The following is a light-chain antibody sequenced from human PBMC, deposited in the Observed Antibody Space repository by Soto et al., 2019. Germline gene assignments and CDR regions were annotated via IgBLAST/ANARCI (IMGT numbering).Light chain of an antibody. Sequence: DIQMAQSPSTLSASVGDRVTITCRASQSISSWLAWYQQRPGKAPKLLIYDASSLESGVPSRFSGSGSGTEFTLTISSLQPDDFATYYCQQYHSSWTFGQGTRWIS. CDR1: QSISSW. J-gene: IGKJ1*01. CDR3: QQYHSSWT. CDR2: DAS. V-gene: IGKV1-5*01.